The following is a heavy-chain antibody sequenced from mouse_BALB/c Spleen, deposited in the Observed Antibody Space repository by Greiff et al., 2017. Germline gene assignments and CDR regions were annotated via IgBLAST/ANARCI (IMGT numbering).Heavy chain of an antibody. J-gene: IGHJ1*01. CDR3: ARDRTGTGVRYFDV. CDR1: GFTFSDFY. CDR2: SRNKANDYTT. Sequence: EVKVVESGGGLVQPGGSLRLSCATSGFTFSDFYMEWVRQPPGKRLEWIAASRNKANDYTTEYSASVKGRFIVSRDTSQSILYLQMNALRAEDTAIYYCARDRTGTGVRYFDVWGAGTTVTVSS. V-gene: IGHV7-1*02. D-gene: IGHD4-1*01.